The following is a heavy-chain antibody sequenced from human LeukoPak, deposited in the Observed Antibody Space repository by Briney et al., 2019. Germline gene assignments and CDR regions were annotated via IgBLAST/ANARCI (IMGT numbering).Heavy chain of an antibody. V-gene: IGHV3-48*03. J-gene: IGHJ6*02. CDR1: GFTFRSYE. CDR2: TSSTGNTM. Sequence: GGSLRLSCAASGFTFRSYEMNWVRQAPENGLEWVSYTSSTGNTMYYADSVKGRFTISRDNANNSLYLQMNSLRVEDTSFYYCAGGRGLYGMDVWGQGTTVTVSS. CDR3: AGGRGLYGMDV.